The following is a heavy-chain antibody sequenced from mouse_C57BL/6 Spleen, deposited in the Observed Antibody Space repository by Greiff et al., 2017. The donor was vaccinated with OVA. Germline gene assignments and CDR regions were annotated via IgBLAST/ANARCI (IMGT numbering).Heavy chain of an antibody. CDR3: ARVHMGSWFAY. D-gene: IGHD1-1*02. Sequence: QVQLQQPGAELVKPGASVKLSCKASGYTFTSYWMQWVKQRPGQGLEWIGEIDPSDSYTNYTQKFKGKATLTVDTSSSTAYMQLSSLTSEDAAVYYCARVHMGSWFAYWGQGTLVTVSA. V-gene: IGHV1-50*01. CDR1: GYTFTSYW. CDR2: IDPSDSYT. J-gene: IGHJ3*01.